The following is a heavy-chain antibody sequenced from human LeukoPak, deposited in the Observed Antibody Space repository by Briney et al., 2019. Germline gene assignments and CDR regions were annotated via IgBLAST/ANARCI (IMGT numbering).Heavy chain of an antibody. V-gene: IGHV4-59*12. D-gene: IGHD6-13*01. J-gene: IGHJ4*02. CDR1: GGSISSYY. CDR3: ARDGIAAAGNGGVY. Sequence: PSETLSLTCTVSGGSISSYYWSWIRQPPGKGLEWIGYIYYSGSTNYNPSLKSRVTISVDTSKNQFSLKLSSVTAADTAVYYCARDGIAAAGNGGVYWGQGTLVTASS. CDR2: IYYSGST.